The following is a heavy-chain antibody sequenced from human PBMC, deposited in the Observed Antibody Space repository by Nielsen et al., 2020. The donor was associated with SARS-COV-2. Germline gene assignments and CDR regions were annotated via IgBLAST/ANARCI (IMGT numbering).Heavy chain of an antibody. CDR3: ARRNIVVVPSPILGLGPFFSSYYVDV. J-gene: IGHJ6*03. CDR2: INHSGRT. D-gene: IGHD2-2*02. V-gene: IGHV4-34*01. Sequence: WIRQPPGKGLEWVGEINHSGRTSDNPSLKSRVSMSVDKSKSHLSLRLRSVTAADTAVYYCARRNIVVVPSPILGLGPFFSSYYVDVWGKGTTVTVSS.